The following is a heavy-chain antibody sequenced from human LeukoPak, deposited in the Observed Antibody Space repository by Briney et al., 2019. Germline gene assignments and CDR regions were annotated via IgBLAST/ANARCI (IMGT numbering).Heavy chain of an antibody. Sequence: SETLSLTCTVSGGSISSSSYYWGWIRQPPGKGLEWIVSIYYSGSTYYNHALKGLVTISVDTSKNQFSLKLSSVTAADTAVYYCARLAIAAAGNFDYWGQGTLVTVSS. J-gene: IGHJ4*02. D-gene: IGHD6-13*01. CDR3: ARLAIAAAGNFDY. V-gene: IGHV4-39*01. CDR1: GGSISSSSYY. CDR2: IYYSGST.